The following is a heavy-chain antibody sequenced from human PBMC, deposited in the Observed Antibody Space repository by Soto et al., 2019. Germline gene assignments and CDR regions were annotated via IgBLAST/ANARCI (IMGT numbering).Heavy chain of an antibody. CDR3: AKGSRVKAAVGAIDI. CDR1: GFTFSSFG. Sequence: QVQLVESGGGVVQPGRSLRLSCSASGFTFSSFGMHWVRQAPGKGLEWVAVRSYDGGNAYHADSVKGRFTISRDNAKNILFLEMSSLRVEDTAVYYCAKGSRVKAAVGAIDIWGQGTMVTVSS. CDR2: RSYDGGNA. D-gene: IGHD3-10*01. J-gene: IGHJ3*02. V-gene: IGHV3-30*18.